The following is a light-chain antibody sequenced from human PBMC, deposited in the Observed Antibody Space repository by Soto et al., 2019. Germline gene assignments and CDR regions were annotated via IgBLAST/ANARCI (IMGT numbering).Light chain of an antibody. CDR3: QQYGTSPRT. J-gene: IGKJ1*01. CDR2: GAS. CDR1: QTVTRSY. Sequence: EIVLTQSPGTMSLSPGERVTLSCRASQTVTRSYLAWYQQKPGQAPRRLIYGASIRATGIPDRFSGSGSGTDFTLTISRLEPEDFAVYYCQQYGTSPRTFGQGTKVAI. V-gene: IGKV3-20*01.